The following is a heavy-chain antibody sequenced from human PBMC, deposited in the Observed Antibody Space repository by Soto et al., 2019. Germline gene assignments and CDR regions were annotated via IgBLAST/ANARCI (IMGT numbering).Heavy chain of an antibody. D-gene: IGHD4-17*01. V-gene: IGHV4-31*03. Sequence: GQLEESGQGLLKPSQTLSLTCTVSGEPIPTGAFYWSWIRLQSGKAPEWIGSIFYAGDTYYNQSLKSRVEISLDGSQNQFSLNLRSVTAADTAVYYCAREGDYRTWFEPWGPGTLVTVSS. CDR1: GEPIPTGAFY. CDR3: AREGDYRTWFEP. J-gene: IGHJ5*02. CDR2: IFYAGDT.